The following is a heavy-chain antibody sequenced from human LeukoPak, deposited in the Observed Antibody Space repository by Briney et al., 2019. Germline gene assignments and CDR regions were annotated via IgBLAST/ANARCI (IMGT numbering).Heavy chain of an antibody. Sequence: PGGSLRLSCAASGFTFSDYYMSWIRQAPGKGLEWIWEINHSGSTNYNPSLKSRVTISVDTSKNQFSLKLSSVTAADTAVYYCAREGCSSTSCLDDAFDIWGQGTMVTVSS. CDR3: AREGCSSTSCLDDAFDI. CDR2: INHSGST. CDR1: GFTFSDYY. J-gene: IGHJ3*02. D-gene: IGHD2-2*01. V-gene: IGHV4-34*01.